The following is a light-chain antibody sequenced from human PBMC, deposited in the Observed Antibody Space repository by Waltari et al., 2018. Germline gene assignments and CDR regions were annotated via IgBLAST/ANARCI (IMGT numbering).Light chain of an antibody. J-gene: IGLJ3*02. V-gene: IGLV4-69*01. CDR2: VNSDGSH. CDR1: SGHSSNV. Sequence: QLVLTQSPSASASLGASVKLTCTLSSGHSSNVVAWLQPRPGKGPRYLMKVNSDGSHSKGDEIPARFSGSRSGAERYLTISSLQSEDEADYYCQTGGHGTWVFGGGTKLTVL. CDR3: QTGGHGTWV.